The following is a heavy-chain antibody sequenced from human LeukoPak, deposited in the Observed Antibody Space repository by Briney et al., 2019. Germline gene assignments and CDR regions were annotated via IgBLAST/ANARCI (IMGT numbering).Heavy chain of an antibody. Sequence: PSETLSLTCAVYGGSFSGYYWSWIRQPPGKGLEWIGEINHSGSTNYNPSLKSRVTISVDTSKNQFSLKLSSVTAADTAVYYCAATYYYDSSGYFPYYFDYWGQGTLVTVS. J-gene: IGHJ4*02. CDR3: AATYYYDSSGYFPYYFDY. CDR1: GGSFSGYY. D-gene: IGHD3-22*01. CDR2: INHSGST. V-gene: IGHV4-34*01.